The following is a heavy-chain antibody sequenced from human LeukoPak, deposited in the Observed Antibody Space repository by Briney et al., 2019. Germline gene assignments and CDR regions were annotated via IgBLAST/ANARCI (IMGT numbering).Heavy chain of an antibody. Sequence: GGSLRLSCAASVFTFDDYAMHWVRQAPGKGLEWVSGISWNGGSFHYADSVQGRFTISRDNAKNSLYLQMNSLRAEDTALYYCARAYDILTGYYPFGYWGQGTLVTVSS. CDR1: VFTFDDYA. CDR2: ISWNGGSF. J-gene: IGHJ4*02. V-gene: IGHV3-9*01. D-gene: IGHD3-9*01. CDR3: ARAYDILTGYYPFGY.